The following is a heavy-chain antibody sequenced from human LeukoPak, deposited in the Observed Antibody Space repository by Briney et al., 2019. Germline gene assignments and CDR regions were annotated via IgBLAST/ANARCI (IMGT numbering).Heavy chain of an antibody. CDR1: GYTFTGYY. V-gene: IGHV1-2*02. CDR3: ARRITIFGVVIIDAFDI. Sequence: VASVKVPCKASGYTFTGYYMHWVRQAPGQGLEWMGWINPNSGGTNYAQKFQGRVTMTRDTSISTAYMELSSLRSEDTAVYYCARRITIFGVVIIDAFDIWGQGTMVTVSS. D-gene: IGHD3-3*01. J-gene: IGHJ3*02. CDR2: INPNSGGT.